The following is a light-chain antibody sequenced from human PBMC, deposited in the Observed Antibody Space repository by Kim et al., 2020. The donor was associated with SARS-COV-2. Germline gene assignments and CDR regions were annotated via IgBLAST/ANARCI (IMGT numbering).Light chain of an antibody. Sequence: GQSVTIPCTGTSSDVGAYNYVSWYQQHPGKAPKVMIYEVDKRPSGVPDRFSGSKSGNTASLTVSGLQAEDEADYYCSSYVGSDRVVFGGGTKVTVL. CDR2: EVD. CDR1: SSDVGAYNY. CDR3: SSYVGSDRVV. V-gene: IGLV2-8*01. J-gene: IGLJ3*02.